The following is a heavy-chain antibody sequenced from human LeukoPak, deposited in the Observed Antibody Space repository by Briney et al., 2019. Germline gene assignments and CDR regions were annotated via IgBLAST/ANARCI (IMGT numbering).Heavy chain of an antibody. Sequence: PGGSLRLSCAASGFTVSSNYMSWVRQAPGKGLEWVSVIYSGGSTYYADSVKGRFTISRDNSKNTLYLQMNSLRAEDTAVYYCARSGRGYGDYRPFDPWGQGTLVTVSP. J-gene: IGHJ5*02. CDR3: ARSGRGYGDYRPFDP. D-gene: IGHD4-17*01. V-gene: IGHV3-66*01. CDR1: GFTVSSNY. CDR2: IYSGGST.